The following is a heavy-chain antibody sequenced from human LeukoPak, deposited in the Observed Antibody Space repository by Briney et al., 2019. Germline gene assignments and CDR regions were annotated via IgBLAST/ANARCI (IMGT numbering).Heavy chain of an antibody. V-gene: IGHV3-53*01. CDR1: GFTVSSNY. D-gene: IGHD4-23*01. CDR3: ARDKLGGNHWDY. CDR2: IYSGGRT. Sequence: GGSLRLSCAASGFTVSSNYMSWVRQAPGKGLEWVSVIYSGGRTYYADSVKGRFTISRDNSKNTLYLQMNSLRAEDTAIYYCARDKLGGNHWDYWGQGTLVTVSS. J-gene: IGHJ4*02.